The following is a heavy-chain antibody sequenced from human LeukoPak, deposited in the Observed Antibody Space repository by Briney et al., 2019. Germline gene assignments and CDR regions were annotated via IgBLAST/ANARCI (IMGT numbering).Heavy chain of an antibody. D-gene: IGHD2-2*01. Sequence: GGSLRLSCAASKFTFSHYAMHWVRQAPGKGLEWVSSISSSSSYIYYADSVKGRFTISRDNAKNSLYLQMNSLRAEDTAVYYCARGGGYCSSTSCSGDYWGQGTLVTVSS. J-gene: IGHJ4*02. CDR1: KFTFSHYA. V-gene: IGHV3-21*01. CDR2: ISSSSSYI. CDR3: ARGGGYCSSTSCSGDY.